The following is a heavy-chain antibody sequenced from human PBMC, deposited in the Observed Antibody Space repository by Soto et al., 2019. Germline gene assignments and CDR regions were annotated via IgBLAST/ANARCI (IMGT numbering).Heavy chain of an antibody. J-gene: IGHJ4*02. D-gene: IGHD5-18*01. CDR1: GFTFSSYA. CDR3: AKGPVDTAMAIPFDY. Sequence: GGSLRLSCAASGFTFSSYAMSWVRQAPGKGLEWVSAIGGSGGSTYYADSVKGRFTISRDNSKNTLYLQMNSLRAEDTAVYYCAKGPVDTAMAIPFDYWGQGTLVTVSS. V-gene: IGHV3-23*01. CDR2: IGGSGGST.